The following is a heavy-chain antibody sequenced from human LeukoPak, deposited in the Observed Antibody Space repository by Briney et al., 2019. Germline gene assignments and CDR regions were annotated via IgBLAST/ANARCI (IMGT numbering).Heavy chain of an antibody. Sequence: GXXLRLSCAASGFTFSSYAMSWVRQAPGKGLEWVSAISGSGGSTYYADSVKGRFTISRDNSKKTLYLQMNSLRAEDTAVYYCAKRVVGATTVYYFDYWGQGTLVTVSS. J-gene: IGHJ4*02. CDR3: AKRVVGATTVYYFDY. V-gene: IGHV3-23*01. CDR2: ISGSGGST. CDR1: GFTFSSYA. D-gene: IGHD1-26*01.